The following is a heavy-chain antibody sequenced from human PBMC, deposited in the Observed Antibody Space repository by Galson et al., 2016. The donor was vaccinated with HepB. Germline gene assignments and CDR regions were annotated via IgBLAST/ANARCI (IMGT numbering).Heavy chain of an antibody. D-gene: IGHD3-22*01. CDR3: ALPNWITTIAVGWFDS. J-gene: IGHJ5*01. CDR1: GFAFDRRA. Sequence: SLRFSCAASGFAFDRRALSWVRQAPGKRLEWVSVIRSAGDITYYADSVKGRFTISRDNSKNTLYLQMDSLRAEDTAIYYCALPNWITTIAVGWFDSWGQGTLVTVSS. V-gene: IGHV3-23*01. CDR2: IRSAGDIT.